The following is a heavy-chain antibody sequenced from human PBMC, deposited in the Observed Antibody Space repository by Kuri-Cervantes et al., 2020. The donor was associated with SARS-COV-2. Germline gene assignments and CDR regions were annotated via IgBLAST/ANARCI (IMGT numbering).Heavy chain of an antibody. Sequence: GESLKISCKGSGYSFTGYYMHWVRQAPGQGLEWMGWINPNSGGTNYAQKFQGRVTMTRDTSISTAYMELSRLRSDDTAVYYCARQSIVVVPANWFDPWGQGTLVTVSS. V-gene: IGHV1-2*02. J-gene: IGHJ5*02. CDR2: INPNSGGT. D-gene: IGHD2-2*01. CDR3: ARQSIVVVPANWFDP. CDR1: GYSFTGYY.